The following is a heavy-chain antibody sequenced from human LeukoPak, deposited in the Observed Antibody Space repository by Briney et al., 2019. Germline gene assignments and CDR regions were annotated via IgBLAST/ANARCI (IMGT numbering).Heavy chain of an antibody. CDR2: ISSSSSYI. D-gene: IGHD3-16*02. Sequence: PGGSLRLSCAASGFTFSSYSMNWVRQAPGKGLEWVSSISSSSSYIYYADSVKGRFTISRDNAKNSLYLQMNSLRAEDTAVYYCAKEFGGVIVKGYWGQGTLVTVSS. J-gene: IGHJ4*02. CDR1: GFTFSSYS. CDR3: AKEFGGVIVKGY. V-gene: IGHV3-21*01.